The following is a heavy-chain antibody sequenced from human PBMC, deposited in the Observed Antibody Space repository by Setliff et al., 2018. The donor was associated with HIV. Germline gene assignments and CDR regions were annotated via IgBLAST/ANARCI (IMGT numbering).Heavy chain of an antibody. J-gene: IGHJ5*02. CDR3: ARLAREDYCRGGGCYPNWFVP. D-gene: IGHD2-15*01. CDR1: GGSISSGGYY. Sequence: PSETLSLTCTVSGGSISSGGYYWSWIRQHPGKGLEWIGHICTSGSTNYNPSLRSGVTISVDTSKNQFSLKLSSVTAADTAVYYCARLAREDYCRGGGCYPNWFVPWGQGTLVTVSS. V-gene: IGHV4-61*09. CDR2: ICTSGST.